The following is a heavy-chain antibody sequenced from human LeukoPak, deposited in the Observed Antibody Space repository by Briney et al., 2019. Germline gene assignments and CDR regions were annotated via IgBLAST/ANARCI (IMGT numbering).Heavy chain of an antibody. D-gene: IGHD6-13*01. V-gene: IGHV4-61*08. J-gene: IGHJ6*02. CDR1: GGSISSGGYY. CDR3: ARQGIAAGPHGMDV. CDR2: IYYSGST. Sequence: SETLSLTCTVSGGSISSGGYYWSWIRQHPGKGLEWIGYIYYSGSTNYNPSLKSRVTISVDTSKNQFSLKLSSVTVADTAVYYCARQGIAAGPHGMDVWGQGTTVTVSS.